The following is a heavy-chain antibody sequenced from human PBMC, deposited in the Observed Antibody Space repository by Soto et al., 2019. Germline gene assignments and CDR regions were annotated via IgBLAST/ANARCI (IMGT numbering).Heavy chain of an antibody. Sequence: GESLKISCKGSGYRFTSYWIGWVRQMPGKGLEWMGIMYPGDSDTRYSPSFQGQVTISADKSISTAYLQWSSLKASDTAMYYCARHDWYSGNYIPAYWGQGTLVTVSS. CDR2: MYPGDSDT. V-gene: IGHV5-51*01. J-gene: IGHJ4*02. CDR1: GYRFTSYW. CDR3: ARHDWYSGNYIPAY. D-gene: IGHD3-22*01.